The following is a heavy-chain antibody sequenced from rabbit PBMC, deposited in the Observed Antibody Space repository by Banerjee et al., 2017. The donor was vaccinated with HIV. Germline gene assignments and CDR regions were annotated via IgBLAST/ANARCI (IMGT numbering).Heavy chain of an antibody. J-gene: IGHJ4*01. CDR2: IYAGSSGST. CDR3: ARLYAGDVVGDYSTRYFNL. V-gene: IGHV1S40*01. CDR1: GFSFSNSYY. Sequence: QSLEESGGDLVKPGASLTLTCTASGFSFSNSYYICWVRQAPGKGLEWIASIYAGSSGSTYYASWAKGRFTISKTSSTTVTLQMTSLTAADTATYFCARLYAGDVVGDYSTRYFNLWGPGTLVTVS. D-gene: IGHD4-2*01.